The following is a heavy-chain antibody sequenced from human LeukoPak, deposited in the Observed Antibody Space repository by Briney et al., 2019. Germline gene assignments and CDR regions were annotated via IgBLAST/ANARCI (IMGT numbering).Heavy chain of an antibody. D-gene: IGHD2-2*01. J-gene: IGHJ5*02. CDR1: GFTFGSYG. Sequence: GGSLRLSCAASGFTFGSYGMHWVRQAPGKGLEWVAVIWYDGSNKYYADSVKGRFTISRDNSKNTLYLRMNSLRAEDTAVYYCARASTSCLRFDPWGQGTLVTVSS. CDR3: ARASTSCLRFDP. V-gene: IGHV3-33*01. CDR2: IWYDGSNK.